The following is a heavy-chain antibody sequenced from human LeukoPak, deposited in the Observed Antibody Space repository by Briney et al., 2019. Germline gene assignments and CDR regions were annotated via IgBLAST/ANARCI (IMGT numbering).Heavy chain of an antibody. D-gene: IGHD6-13*01. J-gene: IGHJ4*02. V-gene: IGHV3-20*04. Sequence: GGSLRLSCAASGFTFDDYGMGWVRQAPGKGLEWVSGINWNGGSTGYADSVKGRFTISRDNAKNSLYLQMNSLRAEDTALYYCARDLHSSSWYGGGYWGQGTLVTVSS. CDR3: ARDLHSSSWYGGGY. CDR2: INWNGGST. CDR1: GFTFDDYG.